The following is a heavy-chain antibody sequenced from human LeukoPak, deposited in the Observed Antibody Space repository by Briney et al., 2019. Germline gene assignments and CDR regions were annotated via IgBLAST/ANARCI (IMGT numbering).Heavy chain of an antibody. D-gene: IGHD4-17*01. CDR3: AKEIYGDSTGGRFQH. CDR1: GFTFNSYA. CDR2: ISGSGGST. J-gene: IGHJ1*01. Sequence: PWGSLRLSCAASGFTFNSYAMSWVRQAPGKGLEWVSVISGSGGSTYYADSVKGRFTISRDNSKNTLYLQMNSLRAEDTAVYYCAKEIYGDSTGGRFQHWGQGTLVTVSS. V-gene: IGHV3-23*01.